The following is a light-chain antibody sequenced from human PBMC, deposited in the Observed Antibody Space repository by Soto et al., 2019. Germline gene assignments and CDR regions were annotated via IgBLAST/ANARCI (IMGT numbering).Light chain of an antibody. J-gene: IGLJ2*01. CDR2: NNH. Sequence: QSVLTQPPSVSGAPGQSVTISCTGTSSNIGAGYDIHWYQQPPGTAPKLVIYNNHNRPSGVPDRFSGSKSGTSGSLAITGLQAEDEDDYFCQSYDGTLTGVIFGGGTKLTVL. V-gene: IGLV1-40*01. CDR3: QSYDGTLTGVI. CDR1: SSNIGAGYD.